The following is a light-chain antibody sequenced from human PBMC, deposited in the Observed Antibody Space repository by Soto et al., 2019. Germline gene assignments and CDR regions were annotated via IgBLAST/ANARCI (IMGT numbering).Light chain of an antibody. CDR1: XGISTY. J-gene: IGKJ1*01. CDR2: AAS. V-gene: IGKV1-27*01. Sequence: DIQMTQSPSSLSASVGDRVTITCRAXXGISTYLVWYQQKPGTVPKLLIFAASTLQSGVPSRFSGSGSGTDFTLTISSLQPEDVATYYCQNYNGAPWTFGQGTKVEIK. CDR3: QNYNGAPWT.